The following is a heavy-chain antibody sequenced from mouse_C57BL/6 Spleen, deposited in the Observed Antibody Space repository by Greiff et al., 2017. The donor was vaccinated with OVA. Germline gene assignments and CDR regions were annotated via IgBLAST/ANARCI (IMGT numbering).Heavy chain of an antibody. CDR3: ARDIYYGNYVGAMDY. J-gene: IGHJ4*01. D-gene: IGHD2-1*01. CDR1: GYSITSGYY. V-gene: IGHV3-6*01. CDR2: IGYDGSN. Sequence: ESGPGLVKPSQSLSLTCSVTGYSITSGYYWNWIRQFPGNKLEWMGYIGYDGSNNYNPSLKNRISITRDTSKNQFFLKLNSVTTEDTATYYCARDIYYGNYVGAMDYWGQGTSVTVSS.